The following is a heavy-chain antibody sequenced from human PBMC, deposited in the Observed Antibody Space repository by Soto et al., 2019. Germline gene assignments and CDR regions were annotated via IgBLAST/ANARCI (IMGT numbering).Heavy chain of an antibody. V-gene: IGHV1-69*06. Sequence: QVQLVQSGAEVKKPGSSVKVSCKASGGTFCSYAISWVRQAPGQGLEWMGGIIPIFGTANYAQKFQGRVTITADKSTSTAYMELSSLRSEDTAVYYCARVSPGGYCSSTSCYPAYGMDVWGQGTTVTVSS. CDR2: IIPIFGTA. D-gene: IGHD2-2*01. J-gene: IGHJ6*02. CDR3: ARVSPGGYCSSTSCYPAYGMDV. CDR1: GGTFCSYA.